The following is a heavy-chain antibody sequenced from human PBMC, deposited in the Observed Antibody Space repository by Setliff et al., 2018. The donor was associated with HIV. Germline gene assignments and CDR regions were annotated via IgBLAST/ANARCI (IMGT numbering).Heavy chain of an antibody. CDR3: ARIFRPSSSPFDF. D-gene: IGHD3-3*01. CDR2: IYYSGST. Sequence: PSETLSLTCTVSGDSISSGGYYWSWIRQFPGKGLEWIGYIYYSGSTYYNPSLQSRLTMSVDTSKNQFSLRLRSVTAADTAVYYCARIFRPSSSPFDFWGRGILGTVS. J-gene: IGHJ4*02. CDR1: GDSISSGGYY. V-gene: IGHV4-31*03.